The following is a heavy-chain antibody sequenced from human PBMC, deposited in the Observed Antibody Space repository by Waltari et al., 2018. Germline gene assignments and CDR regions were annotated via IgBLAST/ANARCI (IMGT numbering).Heavy chain of an antibody. CDR1: GESFLGYF. J-gene: IGHJ4*01. Sequence: QVQLHQWGAGQLKPSETLSLTCAVSGESFLGYFLSWVRQSPGKGLEWLGSIHYSGSTNYNPTLESRLSLSVDTTKKQFSLKLTSVTAADAALYFCARYGEVPASYFFDHWGQGTLVTVSS. CDR3: ARYGEVPASYFFDH. CDR2: IHYSGST. V-gene: IGHV4-34*01. D-gene: IGHD2-21*01.